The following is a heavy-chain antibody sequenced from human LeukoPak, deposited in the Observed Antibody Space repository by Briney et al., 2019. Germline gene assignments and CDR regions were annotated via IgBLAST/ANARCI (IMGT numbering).Heavy chain of an antibody. V-gene: IGHV4-39*01. CDR1: GDSIGSSSYC. CDR2: FADSGST. D-gene: IGHD3-10*01. J-gene: IGHJ4*02. CDR3: AGCVRADSSGSYCDY. Sequence: SETLSLTCTVSGDSIGSSSYCWVWMRQRPGKGREWSGSFADSGSTYYNASLRIRITMSVDTSTTKFSLKMNFVTAADTAVYYCAGCVRADSSGSYCDYWGQGTLVTVSS.